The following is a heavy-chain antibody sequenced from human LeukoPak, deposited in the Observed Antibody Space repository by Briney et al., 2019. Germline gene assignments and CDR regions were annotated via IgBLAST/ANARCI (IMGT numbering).Heavy chain of an antibody. J-gene: IGHJ4*02. CDR2: ISSSSSYI. V-gene: IGHV3-21*01. D-gene: IGHD6-13*01. CDR3: ARDLGIAFAFDY. Sequence: GGSLRLSCAASGFTFSSYSMTWVRQAPGKGLEWVSSISSSSSYIYYADSVKGRFTISRDNAKNSLYLQMNSLRAEDTAVYYCARDLGIAFAFDYWGQGTLVTVSS. CDR1: GFTFSSYS.